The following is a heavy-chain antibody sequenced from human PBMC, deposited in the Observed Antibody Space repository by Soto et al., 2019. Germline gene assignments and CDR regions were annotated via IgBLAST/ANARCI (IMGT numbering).Heavy chain of an antibody. CDR1: GFTFSSYT. J-gene: IGHJ4*02. CDR2: ISYDGSNK. Sequence: GGSLRLSCAASGFTFSSYTMHWVRQAPGKGLEWVAFISYDGSNKDYADSVKGRFTISRDKSKSTLYLQMNSLRAEDTAVYYCARGPGYFDSSGQFFDYWGQGXLVTVSS. CDR3: ARGPGYFDSSGQFFDY. V-gene: IGHV3-30-3*01. D-gene: IGHD3-22*01.